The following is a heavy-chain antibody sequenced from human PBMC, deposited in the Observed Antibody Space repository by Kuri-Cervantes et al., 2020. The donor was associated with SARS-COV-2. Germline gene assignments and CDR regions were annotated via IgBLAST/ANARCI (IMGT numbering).Heavy chain of an antibody. CDR1: GFTFSTYA. J-gene: IGHJ4*02. D-gene: IGHD2-21*01. V-gene: IGHV3-30-3*01. CDR2: ISYDGSNK. CDR3: ARDRVGVHDS. Sequence: GGSLRLSCAASGFTFSTYAMHWVRQAPGKGLEWVAIISYDGSNKYFADSVKGRFTISRDNSKNTLYLQMNSLRAEDTAMHYGARDRVGVHDSWGQGTLVTVSS.